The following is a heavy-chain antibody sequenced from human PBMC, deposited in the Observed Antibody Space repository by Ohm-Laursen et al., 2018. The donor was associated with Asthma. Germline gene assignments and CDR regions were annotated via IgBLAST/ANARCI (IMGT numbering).Heavy chain of an antibody. CDR1: GFTFSNHW. CDR3: AVSIYAYGEGAY. J-gene: IGHJ4*02. CDR2: INQDGSIW. V-gene: IGHV3-7*05. D-gene: IGHD3-10*01. Sequence: SLRLSCSASGFTFSNHWMTWVRQAPGRGLEWVANINQDGSIWGYVDSVKGRSAISRDNAHNSLYLQMSSLRAEDTAFYYCAVSIYAYGEGAYWGQGTLVTVSS.